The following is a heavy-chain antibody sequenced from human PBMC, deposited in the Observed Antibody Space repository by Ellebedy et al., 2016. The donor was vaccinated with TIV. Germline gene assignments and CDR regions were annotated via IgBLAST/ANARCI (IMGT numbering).Heavy chain of an antibody. J-gene: IGHJ4*02. D-gene: IGHD2-15*01. V-gene: IGHV4-61*01. Sequence: MPSGTLSLTCTVSGGSVRSGSYYWSWIRQPPGKELEWIGYIYDSGSTNHNPSLKSRVTISVDTSKNQFSLKFSSVTAADTAVYYCARAAQPNCSGGSCYRIDYWGQGTLVTVSS. CDR2: IYDSGST. CDR3: ARAAQPNCSGGSCYRIDY. CDR1: GGSVRSGSYY.